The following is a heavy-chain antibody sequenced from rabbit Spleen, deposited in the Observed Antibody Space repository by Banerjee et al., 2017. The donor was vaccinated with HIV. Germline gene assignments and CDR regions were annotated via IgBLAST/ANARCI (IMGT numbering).Heavy chain of an antibody. CDR3: ARDLPGVIGWNFGW. J-gene: IGHJ4*01. V-gene: IGHV1S45*01. Sequence: QEQLVESGGGLVQPEGSLTLTCTASGFSFSSGQDMCWVRQAPGKGLEWIACIDTNDGDTDYANWPKGRFTVSKTSSTTVTLQMTSLTAADTATYFCARDLPGVIGWNFGWWGPGTLVTVS. D-gene: IGHD1-1*01. CDR2: IDTNDGDT. CDR1: GFSFSSGQD.